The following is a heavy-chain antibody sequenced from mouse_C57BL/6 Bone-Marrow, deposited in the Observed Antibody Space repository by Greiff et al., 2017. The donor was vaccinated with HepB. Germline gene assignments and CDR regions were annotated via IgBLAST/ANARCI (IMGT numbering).Heavy chain of an antibody. Sequence: QVQLQQPGAELVRPGSSVKLSCKASGYTFTSYWMHWVKQRPIQGLEWIGNIDPSDSETHYNQKFKDKATLTVDKSSSTAYMQLSSLTSEDSAVYYCASYYYGSSGGYFDYWGQGTTLTVSS. D-gene: IGHD1-1*01. J-gene: IGHJ2*01. CDR2: IDPSDSET. CDR3: ASYYYGSSGGYFDY. CDR1: GYTFTSYW. V-gene: IGHV1-52*01.